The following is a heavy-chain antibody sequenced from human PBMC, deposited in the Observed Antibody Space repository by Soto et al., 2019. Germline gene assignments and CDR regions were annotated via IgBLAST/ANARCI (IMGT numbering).Heavy chain of an antibody. Sequence: SETLSLTCTVSGGSISDGYYWIWIRQHPGKGLEWIGSISYSGSTSYNPSLKSRLTISVDRSKSQFSLNLSSVTAADTAVYYCVRRDRSGYSYWLDTCGQGTLVTGSS. J-gene: IGHJ5*02. CDR2: ISYSGST. D-gene: IGHD3-22*01. CDR1: GGSISDGYY. V-gene: IGHV4-31*03. CDR3: VRRDRSGYSYWLDT.